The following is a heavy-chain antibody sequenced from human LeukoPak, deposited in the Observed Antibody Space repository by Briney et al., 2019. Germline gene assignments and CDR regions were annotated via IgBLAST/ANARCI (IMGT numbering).Heavy chain of an antibody. CDR1: GYTITNNY. CDR3: ARDVVATINWFDP. CDR2: INPKTAVT. D-gene: IGHD5-12*01. Sequence: GASVKVSCKASGYTITNNYMHWVRQAPGQGLEWMGWINPKTAVTNYAQKFQGRVTMTRDTSISTAYMELTRLGSDDTAVYFCARDVVATINWFDPWGQGTLVTVSS. V-gene: IGHV1-2*02. J-gene: IGHJ5*02.